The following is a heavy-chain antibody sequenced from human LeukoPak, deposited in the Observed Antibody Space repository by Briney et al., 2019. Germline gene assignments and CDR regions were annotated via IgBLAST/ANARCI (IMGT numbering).Heavy chain of an antibody. Sequence: GGSLRFSCAASGFTFTSYWTSWVRQAPGKGLEWVANIKQDGSEKYYVDSVKGRFTISRDNAKNSLYLQMNSLRAEDTAVYYCAREEYGDHLWWGQGTLVTVSS. D-gene: IGHD4-17*01. CDR1: GFTFTSYW. V-gene: IGHV3-7*01. CDR2: IKQDGSEK. J-gene: IGHJ4*02. CDR3: AREEYGDHLW.